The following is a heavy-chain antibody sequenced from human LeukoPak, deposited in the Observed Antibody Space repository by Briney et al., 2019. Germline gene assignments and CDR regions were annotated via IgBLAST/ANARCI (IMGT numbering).Heavy chain of an antibody. V-gene: IGHV3-21*01. CDR2: ISSSSSYK. CDR1: GFTFSSYS. D-gene: IGHD2-8*01. J-gene: IGHJ4*02. CDR3: ARDQGLMVYAISHYFDY. Sequence: GGSLRLSCAASGFTFSSYSMNWVRQAPGKGLEWVSSISSSSSYKYYAASVKGRFTISSKHAKNSLYLQMNILRADGPAVYYCARDQGLMVYAISHYFDYWGQGTLVTVSS.